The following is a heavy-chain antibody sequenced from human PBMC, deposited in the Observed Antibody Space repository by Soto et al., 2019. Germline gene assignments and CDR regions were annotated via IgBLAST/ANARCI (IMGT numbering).Heavy chain of an antibody. V-gene: IGHV4-4*07. J-gene: IGHJ6*02. CDR3: ARGPVGSGGYSHDYYGMDV. CDR2: IYTSGST. CDR1: GCSISSYY. Sequence: SETLSLTCTVSGCSISSYYWSWIRQPAGKGLEWIGRIYTSGSTNYNPSLKSRVTMSVDTSKNQFSLKLSSVTAADTAVYYCARGPVGSGGYSHDYYGMDVWGQGTTVTVSS. D-gene: IGHD3-10*01.